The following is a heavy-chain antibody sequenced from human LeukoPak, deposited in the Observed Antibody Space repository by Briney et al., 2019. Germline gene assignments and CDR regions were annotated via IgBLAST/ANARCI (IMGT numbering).Heavy chain of an antibody. J-gene: IGHJ6*02. D-gene: IGHD3-3*01. CDR1: GGSFSGYY. Sequence: PSETLSLTCAVYGGSFSGYYWSWIRQPPGKGLEWIGEINHSGSTNYNPSLKSRVTISVDTSKNQFSLKLSSVTAADTAVYYCARVARRDFWSGYYYAEADYYYYGMDVWGQGTTVTVSS. V-gene: IGHV4-34*01. CDR3: ARVARRDFWSGYYYAEADYYYYGMDV. CDR2: INHSGST.